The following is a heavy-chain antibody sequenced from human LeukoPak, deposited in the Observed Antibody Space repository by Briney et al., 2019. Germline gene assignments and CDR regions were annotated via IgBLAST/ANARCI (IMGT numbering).Heavy chain of an antibody. J-gene: IGHJ4*02. Sequence: TETLSLACSLAGASVSSSNYGWGWLREPRGRGLEWSVSLYDSGNTEYHRALESRFTISVHTSNYQFSHTLCSSTAAVSAVYYCARTLSWASSLYPLHGWVQGTMVTV. CDR2: LYDSGNT. CDR3: ARTLSWASSLYPLHG. V-gene: IGHV4-39*07. D-gene: IGHD6-13*01. CDR1: GASVSSSNYG.